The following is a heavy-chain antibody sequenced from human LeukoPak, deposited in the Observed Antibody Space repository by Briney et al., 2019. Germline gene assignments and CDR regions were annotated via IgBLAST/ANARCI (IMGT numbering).Heavy chain of an antibody. J-gene: IGHJ4*02. CDR3: ARGPNYYYSSGLPPHYYFDY. D-gene: IGHD3-22*01. Sequence: SETLSLTCAVYGGSFSGYYWSWIRQPPGKGLEWIGEINHSGSTNYNPSLKSRVTISVDTSKNQFSLKLSSVTAADTAVYYCARGPNYYYSSGLPPHYYFDYWGQGTLVTVSS. CDR2: INHSGST. CDR1: GGSFSGYY. V-gene: IGHV4-34*01.